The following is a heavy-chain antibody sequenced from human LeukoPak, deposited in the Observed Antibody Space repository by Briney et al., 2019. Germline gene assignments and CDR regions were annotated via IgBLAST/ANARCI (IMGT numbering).Heavy chain of an antibody. J-gene: IGHJ4*02. D-gene: IGHD3-16*02. CDR2: ISGSGGST. CDR3: AKDVTFGGVIVCDY. Sequence: QAGGSLRLSCAASGFTFSSYAMSWVRQAPGKGLEWVSAISGSGGSTYYADSVKGRFTISRDNSKNTLYLQMNGLRAEDTAVYYCAKDVTFGGVIVCDYWGQGTLVTVSS. CDR1: GFTFSSYA. V-gene: IGHV3-23*01.